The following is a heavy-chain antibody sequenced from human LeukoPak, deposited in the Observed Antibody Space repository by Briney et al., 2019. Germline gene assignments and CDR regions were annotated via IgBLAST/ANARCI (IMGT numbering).Heavy chain of an antibody. CDR1: GYTFTGYY. CDR2: INPNSGGT. J-gene: IGHJ1*01. Sequence: ASVKVSCKASGYTFTGYYVHWVRQAPGQGLEWMGRINPNSGGTNYAQKFQGRVTMTRDTSISTAYMELSSLRSEDTAVYYCASPPITQVVTQYFQHWGQGTLVTVSS. D-gene: IGHD3-22*01. CDR3: ASPPITQVVTQYFQH. V-gene: IGHV1-2*06.